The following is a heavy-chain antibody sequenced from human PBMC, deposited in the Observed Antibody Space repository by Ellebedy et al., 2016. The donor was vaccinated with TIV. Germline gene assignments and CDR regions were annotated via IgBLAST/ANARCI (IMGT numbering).Heavy chain of an antibody. J-gene: IGHJ4*02. CDR2: INPTSGSS. Sequence: ASVKVSCKASGYTFTSYFLYWVRQAPGQGLEWMGIINPTSGSSNYPQTFQGRVPMTRDTSTSTAYMYLSSLRSEDTAVYYCARGDNYYYDSSGYYYNYWGQGTLVTVSS. CDR1: GYTFTSYF. D-gene: IGHD3-22*01. CDR3: ARGDNYYYDSSGYYYNY. V-gene: IGHV1-46*01.